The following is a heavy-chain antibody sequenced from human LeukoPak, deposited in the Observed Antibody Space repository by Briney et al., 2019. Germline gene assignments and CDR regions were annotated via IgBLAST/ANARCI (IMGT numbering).Heavy chain of an antibody. CDR1: GFTFSNFW. CDR2: IKGDGSEK. V-gene: IGHV3-7*05. CDR3: AKFLYGDYVHY. J-gene: IGHJ4*02. D-gene: IGHD4-17*01. Sequence: PGGSLRLSCAASGFTFSNFWMSWVRQAPGKGLEWVANIKGDGSEKYHVDSVKGRFTISRDNAKNSLYLQMNSLRAEDTAVYYCAKFLYGDYVHYWGQGTLVTVSS.